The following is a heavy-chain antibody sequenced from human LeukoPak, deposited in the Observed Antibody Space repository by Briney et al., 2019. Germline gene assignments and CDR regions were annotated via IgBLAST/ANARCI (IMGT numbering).Heavy chain of an antibody. J-gene: IGHJ4*02. CDR2: ISTYNGNT. V-gene: IGHV1-18*01. CDR1: GYTFTIYG. D-gene: IGHD1-7*01. Sequence: ASVKVSCKTSGYTFTIYGVSWVRQAPGQGLEWMGWISTYNGNTNYAQNFQGRVTMTRDTSTSTVYMELRSLRSDDTVVYYCARERLGTSTSFDYWGQGTLVTVSS. CDR3: ARERLGTSTSFDY.